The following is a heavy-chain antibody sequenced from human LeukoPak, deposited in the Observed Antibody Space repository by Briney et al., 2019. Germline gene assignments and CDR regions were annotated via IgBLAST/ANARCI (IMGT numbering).Heavy chain of an antibody. Sequence: GESLKISCKGSGYSFTTHWIGWVRQAPGKGLEWVSYINSRSSSIDYTDSVKGRFTTSRENAKSSLYLQMNSLRAEDTAVYYCAREPPVGNEAFDVWGQGTMVTVSS. V-gene: IGHV3-48*04. CDR1: GYSFTTHW. D-gene: IGHD1-26*01. CDR2: INSRSSSI. CDR3: AREPPVGNEAFDV. J-gene: IGHJ3*01.